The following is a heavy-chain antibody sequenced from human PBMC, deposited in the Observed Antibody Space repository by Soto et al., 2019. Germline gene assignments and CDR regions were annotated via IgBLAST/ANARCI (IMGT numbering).Heavy chain of an antibody. Sequence: GGSLRLSCTASGFTFGDYAMSWFRQAPGKGLEWVGFIRSKAYGGTTEYAASVKGRFTISRDDSKSIAYLQMNSLKTEDTALYYCAKHIAAAGYYYYGMDVWGQGTTVTVSS. J-gene: IGHJ6*02. CDR1: GFTFGDYA. CDR2: IRSKAYGGTT. CDR3: AKHIAAAGYYYYGMDV. D-gene: IGHD6-13*01. V-gene: IGHV3-49*03.